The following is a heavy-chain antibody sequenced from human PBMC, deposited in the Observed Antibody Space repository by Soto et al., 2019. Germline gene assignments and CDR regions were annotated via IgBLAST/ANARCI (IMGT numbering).Heavy chain of an antibody. CDR1: GYTFTGYY. CDR3: ARGPRITIFGVVIRFDP. D-gene: IGHD3-3*01. Sequence: QVQLVQSGAEVKKPGASVKVSCKASGYTFTGYYMHWVRQAPGQGLEWMGWINPNSGGTNYAQKFQGWVTMTRDTSISTAYMELSRLRSDDTAVYYCARGPRITIFGVVIRFDPWGQGTLVTVSS. V-gene: IGHV1-2*04. J-gene: IGHJ5*02. CDR2: INPNSGGT.